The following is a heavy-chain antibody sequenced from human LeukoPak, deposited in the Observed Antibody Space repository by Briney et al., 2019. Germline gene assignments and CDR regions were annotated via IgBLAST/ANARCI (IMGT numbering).Heavy chain of an antibody. CDR1: GYTLSGYY. J-gene: IGHJ4*02. CDR3: AREGAGRNDY. Sequence: ASVNVSCKSSGYTLSGYYMHWVRQAPGQGLEWMGWINPNSGGTNYAQKFQGRVTMTRDTSINTAYMELSRLESDDSAVYYCAREGAGRNDYWGQGTLVTVSS. CDR2: INPNSGGT. D-gene: IGHD1-1*01. V-gene: IGHV1-2*02.